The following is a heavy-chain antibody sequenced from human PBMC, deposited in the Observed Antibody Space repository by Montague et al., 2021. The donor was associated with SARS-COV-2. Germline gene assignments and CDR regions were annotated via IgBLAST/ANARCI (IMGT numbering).Heavy chain of an antibody. J-gene: IGHJ4*02. CDR2: ISYDGSNK. D-gene: IGHD2-2*01. CDR1: GFTFSSYG. Sequence: SLRLSCAASGFTFSSYGMHWVRQAPVEGLEWVAVISYDGSNKYYADSVKGRFTISRDNSKNTLYLQMNSLRAEGTAVYYCAKDSRGGYCSSTSCYDPWYYFDYWGQGTLVTVSS. V-gene: IGHV3-30*18. CDR3: AKDSRGGYCSSTSCYDPWYYFDY.